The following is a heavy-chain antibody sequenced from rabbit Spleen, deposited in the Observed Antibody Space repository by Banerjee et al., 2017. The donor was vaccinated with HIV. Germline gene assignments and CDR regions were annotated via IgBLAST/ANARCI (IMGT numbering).Heavy chain of an antibody. V-gene: IGHV1S40*01. Sequence: QSLEESGGGLVQPEGSLTLTCKASGFSFSSSYYMCWVRQAPGKGLEWIVCIDTGSSGFTYFASWAKGRFIMSRTSSTTVTLQMTSLTAADTATYFCARDLDGVIGWNFGWWGQGTLVTVS. J-gene: IGHJ3*01. CDR2: IDTGSSGFT. CDR3: ARDLDGVIGWNFGW. D-gene: IGHD4-1*01. CDR1: GFSFSSSYY.